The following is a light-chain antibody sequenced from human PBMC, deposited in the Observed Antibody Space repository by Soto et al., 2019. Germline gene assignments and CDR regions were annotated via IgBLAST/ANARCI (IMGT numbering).Light chain of an antibody. Sequence: EIVMTQSPATLSVSPGERANLSCRARQSVSNNLAWYQQKPGQAPRLLIYHASTRATGIPARFSGSGSGTEFTLTISSLQSEDFAVYYCQQYNKWPLTFGGGTKVEIK. CDR1: QSVSNN. J-gene: IGKJ4*01. V-gene: IGKV3-15*01. CDR2: HAS. CDR3: QQYNKWPLT.